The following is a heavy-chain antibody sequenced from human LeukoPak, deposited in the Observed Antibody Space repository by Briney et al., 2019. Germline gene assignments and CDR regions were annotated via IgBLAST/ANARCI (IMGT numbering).Heavy chain of an antibody. J-gene: IGHJ4*02. CDR1: GFTFRNYW. CDR2: INEDGNTK. D-gene: IGHD3-16*01. V-gene: IGHV3-7*03. CDR3: ARDYWRSLEY. Sequence: GGSLRLSCAASGFTFRNYWMSWVRQAPRKGLEWVAIINEDGNTKYYVDSLKGRITISRDNAKNSLYLQMSNLRAEDTAVYYCARDYWRSLEYWGQGTLVTVSS.